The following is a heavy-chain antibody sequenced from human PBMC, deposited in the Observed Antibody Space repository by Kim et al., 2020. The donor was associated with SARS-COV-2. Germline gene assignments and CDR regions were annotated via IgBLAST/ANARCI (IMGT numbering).Heavy chain of an antibody. J-gene: IGHJ4*02. D-gene: IGHD3-3*01. Sequence: GDSVRVRYNNARDNSKNTLYLQMKSLGAEDTAVYYCAKNLGVVRSNDYWGQGTMVTVSS. CDR3: AKNLGVVRSNDY. V-gene: IGHV3-23*01.